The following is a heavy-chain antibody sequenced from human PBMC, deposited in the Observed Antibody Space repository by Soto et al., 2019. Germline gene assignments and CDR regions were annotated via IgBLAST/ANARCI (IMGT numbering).Heavy chain of an antibody. Sequence: QLQLQESGPGLVKPSETLSLTCTVSGGSISSSSYYWGWIRQPPGKGLEWIGSIYYSGSTYYNPSLKSRVTISVDTSKNQFPLKLSAVTAADTAVYYCARLCYGDYGDAFDIWGQGTMVTVSS. J-gene: IGHJ3*02. V-gene: IGHV4-39*01. CDR3: ARLCYGDYGDAFDI. D-gene: IGHD4-17*01. CDR1: GGSISSSSYY. CDR2: IYYSGST.